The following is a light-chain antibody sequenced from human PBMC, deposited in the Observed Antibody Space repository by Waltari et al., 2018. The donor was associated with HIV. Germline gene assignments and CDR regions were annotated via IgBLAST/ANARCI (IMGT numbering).Light chain of an antibody. CDR1: SSDVGGYYF. Sequence: QSALTQPRSVSGSPGQSVTISCTGTSSDVGGYYFVSWYQQLPGKAPRLMIYDVSKRSPGVPDRVSGSKSGNTASLTISGRQADDGADYYCCSYAGIYTGVFGGGTKLTVL. CDR3: CSYAGIYTGV. J-gene: IGLJ3*02. CDR2: DVS. V-gene: IGLV2-11*01.